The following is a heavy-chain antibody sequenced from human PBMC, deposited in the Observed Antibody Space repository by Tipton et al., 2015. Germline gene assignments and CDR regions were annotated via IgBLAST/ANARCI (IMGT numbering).Heavy chain of an antibody. CDR3: ARDLDYFDISGYSD. J-gene: IGHJ4*02. Sequence: LRLSCTVSGGSISSSSYYWSWIRQPPGKGLEWIGYISYSGSTNYNPSLKSRVTISVDTSKKQFSLKLSSVTAADTAVYYCARDLDYFDISGYSDWGQGTLVTVSS. CDR2: ISYSGST. V-gene: IGHV4-61*01. CDR1: GGSISSSSYY. D-gene: IGHD3-22*01.